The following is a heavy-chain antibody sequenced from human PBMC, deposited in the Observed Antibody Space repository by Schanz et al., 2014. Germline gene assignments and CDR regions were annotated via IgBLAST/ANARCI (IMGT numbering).Heavy chain of an antibody. CDR2: ISGSGGST. D-gene: IGHD6-13*01. CDR3: AKSQGSSFDS. Sequence: VQLVESGGGLVKPGGSLRLSCAASGFTFSSYAMSWVRQAPGKGLEWVSAISGSGGSTYYADSVKGRFTISSDNSKSTLYLQMSSLRAEDTAVYYCAKSQGSSFDSWGQGTLXTVSS. CDR1: GFTFSSYA. J-gene: IGHJ4*02. V-gene: IGHV3-23*04.